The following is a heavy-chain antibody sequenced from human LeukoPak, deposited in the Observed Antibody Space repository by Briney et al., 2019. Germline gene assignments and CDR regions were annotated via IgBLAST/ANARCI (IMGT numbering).Heavy chain of an antibody. J-gene: IGHJ4*02. CDR3: VREGDSSGWASFDN. D-gene: IGHD6-19*01. Sequence: GGSLRLSCVASGFSVSTNYMNWVRQAPGKGLEWVAVISYDGTNKYYADRVKGRFAISRDNSKNTLYLQMNSLRGEDTAVYHCVREGDSSGWASFDNWGQGTLVTVSS. CDR1: GFSVSTNY. CDR2: ISYDGTNK. V-gene: IGHV3-30*09.